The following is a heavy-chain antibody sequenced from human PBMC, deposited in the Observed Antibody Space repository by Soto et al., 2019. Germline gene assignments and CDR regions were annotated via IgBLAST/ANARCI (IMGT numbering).Heavy chain of an antibody. D-gene: IGHD2-21*02. Sequence: QVQLVQSGAEVKKPGASVKVSCKASGNTFSNYYIHWVRQAPGQGLEWMGTINPSGGHTTYAQKFLGRVTMTRDSSTSTRYMELTSLRFEDTAVYYCARGGHVVVVTAAFDYWGQGTLVTVSS. CDR2: INPSGGHT. CDR1: GNTFSNYY. J-gene: IGHJ4*02. CDR3: ARGGHVVVVTAAFDY. V-gene: IGHV1-46*03.